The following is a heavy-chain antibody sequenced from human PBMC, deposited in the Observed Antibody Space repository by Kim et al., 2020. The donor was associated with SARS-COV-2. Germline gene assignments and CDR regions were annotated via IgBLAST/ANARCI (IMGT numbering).Heavy chain of an antibody. D-gene: IGHD2-2*01. CDR2: INPSGGST. Sequence: ASVKVSCKASGYTFTSYYMHWVRQAPGQGLEWMGIINPSGGSTSYAQKFQGRVTMTRDTSTSTVYMELSSLRSEDTAVYYCARARPIVVVPARGTQKNNWFDPWGQGTLVTVSS. V-gene: IGHV1-46*01. CDR3: ARARPIVVVPARGTQKNNWFDP. J-gene: IGHJ5*02. CDR1: GYTFTSYY.